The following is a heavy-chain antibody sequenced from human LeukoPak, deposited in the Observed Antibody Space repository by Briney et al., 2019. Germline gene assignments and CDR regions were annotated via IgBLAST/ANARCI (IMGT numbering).Heavy chain of an antibody. Sequence: PSETLSLTCTVSGGSFNNYYWSWIRQPPGKGLEWIGYIYYSGGTNYNPSLKSQVTLSIDTSKNQFSLKMNSVTAADTAVYYCARADYSILDYYYYMDVWGKGTTVTVSS. CDR3: ARADYSILDYYYYMDV. CDR2: IYYSGGT. D-gene: IGHD2-2*01. V-gene: IGHV4-59*01. J-gene: IGHJ6*03. CDR1: GGSFNNYY.